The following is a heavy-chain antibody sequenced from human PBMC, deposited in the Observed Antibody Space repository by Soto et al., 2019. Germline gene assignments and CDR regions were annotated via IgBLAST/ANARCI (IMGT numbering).Heavy chain of an antibody. V-gene: IGHV4-31*03. J-gene: IGHJ6*02. CDR1: GGSISSGGYY. CDR2: IYYSGST. CDR3: AASCVGSRGFNYYGMDV. Sequence: QVQLQESGPGLVKPSQTLSLTCTVSGGSISSGGYYLSWIRQHPGNGLEWIGYIYYSGSTYYNPVRKSRVTTSVETSKNQFSLQLSYVTVVHTAVYHCAASCVGSRGFNYYGMDVWGQGHTVTVSS. D-gene: IGHD5-12*01.